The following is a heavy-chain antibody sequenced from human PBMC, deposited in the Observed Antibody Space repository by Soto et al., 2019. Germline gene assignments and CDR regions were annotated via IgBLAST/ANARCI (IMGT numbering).Heavy chain of an antibody. Sequence: QVQLVESGGGVVQPGRSLRLSCAASGFTFSNYGMHWVRQAPGKGLEWVAVISSDGSNKYYADSVKGRFTISRDNSRNKLYLQMNSLRAEDTAVYYCASLGYCTSTSCQTRYYYYGMDVWGQGTAVTVSS. D-gene: IGHD2-2*01. J-gene: IGHJ6*02. CDR3: ASLGYCTSTSCQTRYYYYGMDV. V-gene: IGHV3-30*03. CDR2: ISSDGSNK. CDR1: GFTFSNYG.